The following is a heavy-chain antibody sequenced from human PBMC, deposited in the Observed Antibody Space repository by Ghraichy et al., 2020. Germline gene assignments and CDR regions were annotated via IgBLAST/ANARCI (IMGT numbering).Heavy chain of an antibody. Sequence: GVLRLSCATSGFTFRMSGMNWVRQAPGKGLEWVSYISAGRNTINYADSVKGRFTISRDNGKNSMYLQMDSLRAEDTAVYYCVRGGASRPDYWGQGTRVTVSS. CDR2: ISAGRNTI. J-gene: IGHJ4*02. V-gene: IGHV3-48*01. D-gene: IGHD1-26*01. CDR1: GFTFRMSG. CDR3: VRGGASRPDY.